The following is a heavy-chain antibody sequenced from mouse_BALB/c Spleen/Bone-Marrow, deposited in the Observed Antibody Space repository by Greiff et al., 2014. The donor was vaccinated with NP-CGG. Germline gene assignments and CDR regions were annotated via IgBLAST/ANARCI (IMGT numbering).Heavy chain of an antibody. CDR3: AKPLLPWWYFDV. CDR2: IWGDGST. CDR1: RFSLTSYG. D-gene: IGHD1-1*01. J-gene: IGHJ1*01. V-gene: IGHV2-3*01. Sequence: VNLVESGPGLVAPSQSLSITCTVSRFSLTSYGVSWVRQPPGKGLEWLGVIWGDGSTNYHSALISRLSIRKDNSKSQVFLKLNSLQTDDTATYYCAKPLLPWWYFDVWGAGTTVTVSS.